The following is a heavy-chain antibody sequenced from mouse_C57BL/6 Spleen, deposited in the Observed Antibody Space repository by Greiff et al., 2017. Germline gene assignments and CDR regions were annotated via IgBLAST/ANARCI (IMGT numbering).Heavy chain of an antibody. J-gene: IGHJ1*03. CDR2: IRNKANGYTT. CDR1: GFTFTDYY. Sequence: DVKLVESGRGLVQPGGSLSLSCAASGFTFTDYYMSWVRQPPGKALEWLGFIRNKANGYTTDYSASVKGRFSISRDNSQSILYIQMNALSAEDSATYYCAKSHGSSYGYFDVWGTGTTVTVSS. D-gene: IGHD1-1*01. V-gene: IGHV7-3*01. CDR3: AKSHGSSYGYFDV.